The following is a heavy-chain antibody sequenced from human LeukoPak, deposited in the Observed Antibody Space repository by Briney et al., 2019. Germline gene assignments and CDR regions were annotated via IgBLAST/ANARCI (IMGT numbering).Heavy chain of an antibody. CDR1: GGPISSSSYY. Sequence: PSETLSLTCTVSGGPISSSSYYWGWIRQPPGKGLEWIGNIYYSGSTYYNPSLKSRVTISVDTSKNQFSLKLSSVTAADTAVYYCARREAQDPDDDYYDSSGYPSQYFQHWGQGTLVTVSS. D-gene: IGHD3-22*01. CDR3: ARREAQDPDDDYYDSSGYPSQYFQH. V-gene: IGHV4-39*01. CDR2: IYYSGST. J-gene: IGHJ1*01.